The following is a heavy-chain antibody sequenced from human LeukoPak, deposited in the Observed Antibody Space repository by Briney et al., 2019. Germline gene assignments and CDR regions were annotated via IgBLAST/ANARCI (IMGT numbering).Heavy chain of an antibody. J-gene: IGHJ4*02. CDR2: ISSSSSYI. CDR1: GFTFSSYS. V-gene: IGHV3-21*01. Sequence: GGSLRLSCAASGFTFSSYSMNWVRQAPGKGLEWVSSISSSSSYIYYADSVKGRFTISRDNAKNSLYLQMNSLRAEDTAVYYCARGDERDHFDYWGLGTLVTVSS. CDR3: ARGDERDHFDY.